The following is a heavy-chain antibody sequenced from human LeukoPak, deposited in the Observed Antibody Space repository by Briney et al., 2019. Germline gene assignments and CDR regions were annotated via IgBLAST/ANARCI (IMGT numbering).Heavy chain of an antibody. J-gene: IGHJ4*02. CDR1: GRSISSGSYY. D-gene: IGHD3-10*01. V-gene: IGHV4-61*02. CDR2: IYTSGTT. Sequence: SETLSLTCTVSGRSISSGSYYWNWIRQPAGNGLEWIGRIYTSGTTNYNPSLKSRVTISVDTSKNQFSLKLSSVTAADTAVYYCARVGYFGSGNYYNDRGAFDYWGQGTVVTVSS. CDR3: ARVGYFGSGNYYNDRGAFDY.